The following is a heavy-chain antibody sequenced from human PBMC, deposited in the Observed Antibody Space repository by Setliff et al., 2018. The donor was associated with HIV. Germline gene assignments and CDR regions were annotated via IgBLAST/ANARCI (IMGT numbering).Heavy chain of an antibody. Sequence: SVKVSCKASGGTFNNYAISWVRQAPGRGLEWMGGIIPILGLTNYTQKFQGRVTLTADRSTSTAYMELSSLRSEDTAMYYCGGGPPTYGPAAPSSYYYYYGVDVWGQGTTVTVSS. J-gene: IGHJ6*02. V-gene: IGHV1-69*10. CDR3: GGGPPTYGPAAPSSYYYYYGVDV. CDR1: GGTFNNYA. D-gene: IGHD3-10*01. CDR2: IIPILGLT.